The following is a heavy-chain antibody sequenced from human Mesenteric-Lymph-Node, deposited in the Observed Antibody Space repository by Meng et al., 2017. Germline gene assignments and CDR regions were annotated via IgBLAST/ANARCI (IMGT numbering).Heavy chain of an antibody. CDR2: FDPEDGET. V-gene: IGHV1-24*01. Sequence: ASVKVSCKTSGYTFTFYYMHWVRQAPGQGLEWMGGFDPEDGETIYAQKFQGRVTMTEDTSTDTAYMELSSLRSEDTAVYYCATGGSYYYGSLDYWGQGTLVTVSS. D-gene: IGHD3-10*01. J-gene: IGHJ4*02. CDR3: ATGGSYYYGSLDY. CDR1: GYTFTFYY.